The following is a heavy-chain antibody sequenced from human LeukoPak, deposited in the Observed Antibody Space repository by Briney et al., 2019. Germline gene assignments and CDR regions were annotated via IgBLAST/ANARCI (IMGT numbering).Heavy chain of an antibody. J-gene: IGHJ3*02. CDR1: GLTFNNYA. D-gene: IGHD2-15*01. Sequence: QPGGSLRLSCEASGLTFNNYAMHWVRQSSGKGLEWVSGIGSSGGDPYYADSVKGRFTISRDTSKDTVYLKMDSLRAEDTAIYYCAKIHQKRVVVGAKGAFDIWGQGTVVTVSS. V-gene: IGHV3-23*01. CDR2: IGSSGGDP. CDR3: AKIHQKRVVVGAKGAFDI.